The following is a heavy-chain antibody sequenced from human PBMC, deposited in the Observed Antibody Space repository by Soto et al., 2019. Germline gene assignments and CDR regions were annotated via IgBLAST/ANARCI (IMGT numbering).Heavy chain of an antibody. J-gene: IGHJ4*02. V-gene: IGHV4-39*01. CDR2: IYYSGST. CDR3: ARHGEGDIVVVPAAMYGFDY. Sequence: SETLSLTCTVSGGSISSSSYYWGWIRQPPGKGLEWIGSIYYSGSTYYNPSLKSRVTISVDTSKNQFSLKLSSVTAADTAVYYCARHGEGDIVVVPAAMYGFDYWGQGTLVTVSS. D-gene: IGHD2-2*01. CDR1: GGSISSSSYY.